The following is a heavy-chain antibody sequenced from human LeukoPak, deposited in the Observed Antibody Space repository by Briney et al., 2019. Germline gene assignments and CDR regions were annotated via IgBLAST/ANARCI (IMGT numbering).Heavy chain of an antibody. CDR1: GGSISSSSYY. D-gene: IGHD3-3*01. V-gene: IGHV4-39*07. Sequence: KPSETLSLTCTVSGGSISSSSYYWGWIRQPPGKGLEWIGSIYYSGSTYYNPSLKSRVTISVDTSKNQFSLKLSSVTAADTAVYYCAREDRRRYDFWSGSDRWFDPWGQGTLVTVSS. CDR2: IYYSGST. J-gene: IGHJ5*02. CDR3: AREDRRRYDFWSGSDRWFDP.